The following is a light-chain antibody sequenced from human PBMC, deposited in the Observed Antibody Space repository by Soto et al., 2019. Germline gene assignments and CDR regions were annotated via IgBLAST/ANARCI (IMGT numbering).Light chain of an antibody. Sequence: QSALTQPASVSGSPGQSITISCTGTSSDIGNYNLVSWYQQHPGKVPKVIIYEGTKRPSGVSNRVSGSKSGNTASLTISGLQADDEADYYCSSYRSSDVIFGGGTKLTVL. J-gene: IGLJ2*01. CDR3: SSYRSSDVI. CDR2: EGT. V-gene: IGLV2-23*01. CDR1: SSDIGNYNL.